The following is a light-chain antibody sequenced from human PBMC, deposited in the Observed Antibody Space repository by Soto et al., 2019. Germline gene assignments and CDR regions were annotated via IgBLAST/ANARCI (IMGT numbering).Light chain of an antibody. Sequence: QSALTQPASVSGSPGQSITISCTGTSSDVGDYNYVSWYQQHPGKAPKLMIYEVSNRPSGVPNRFSGSKSGNTASLTISGLQAEDEADYYCSSYTSSNTWVFGGGTKVTVL. CDR1: SSDVGDYNY. CDR3: SSYTSSNTWV. J-gene: IGLJ3*02. CDR2: EVS. V-gene: IGLV2-14*01.